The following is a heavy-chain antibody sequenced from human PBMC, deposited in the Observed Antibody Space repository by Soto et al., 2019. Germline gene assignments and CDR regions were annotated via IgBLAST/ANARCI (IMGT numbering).Heavy chain of an antibody. CDR2: IYHSGST. Sequence: PSETLSLTCAVSGGSISSGGYSWSWIRQPPGKGLEWIGYIYHSGSTYYNPSLKSRVTISVDTSKNQFSLKLSSVTAADTAVYYCARSEDTMVRGVISLHFDYWGQGTLVTVSS. CDR1: GGSISSGGYS. D-gene: IGHD3-10*01. J-gene: IGHJ4*02. CDR3: ARSEDTMVRGVISLHFDY. V-gene: IGHV4-30-2*01.